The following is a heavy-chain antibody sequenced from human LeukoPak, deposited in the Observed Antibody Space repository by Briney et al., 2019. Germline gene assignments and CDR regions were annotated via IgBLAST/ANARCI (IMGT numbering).Heavy chain of an antibody. D-gene: IGHD3-22*01. CDR1: GFTFSSYW. V-gene: IGHV3-7*01. Sequence: GGSLRLSCAASGFTFSSYWMSWVRQAPGKGLEWVANIKQDGSEKYYVDSVKGRFTISRDNAKNSLYLQTNSLRAEDTAVYYCARDSKSIMVVTGYYFDYWGQGTLVTVSS. CDR3: ARDSKSIMVVTGYYFDY. CDR2: IKQDGSEK. J-gene: IGHJ4*02.